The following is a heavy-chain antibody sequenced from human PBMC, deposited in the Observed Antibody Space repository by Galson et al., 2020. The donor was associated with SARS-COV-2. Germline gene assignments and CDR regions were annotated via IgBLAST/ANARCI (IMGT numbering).Heavy chain of an antibody. CDR3: AKGPYGSSPYFDK. J-gene: IGHJ4*02. Sequence: TGGSLRLSCAASGFTFDDYAIHWVRQAPGKGLEWISGISWNGDSIGYADSVKGRFTISRDNARNSLYLQMNSLRAEDTALYYCAKGPYGSSPYFDKWGQGSLCTVTS. D-gene: IGHD6-6*01. V-gene: IGHV3-9*01. CDR2: ISWNGDSI. CDR1: GFTFDDYA.